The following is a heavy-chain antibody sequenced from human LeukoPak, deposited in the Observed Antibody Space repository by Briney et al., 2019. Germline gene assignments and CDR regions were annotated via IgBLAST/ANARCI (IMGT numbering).Heavy chain of an antibody. Sequence: SETLSLTCAVYGGSFSGYYWSWIRQPPGKGLEWIREINHSGSTNYNPSLKSRVTISVDTSKNQFSLKLSSVTAADTAVYYCARGLRAAAGRVLHPGVFDYWGQGTLVTVSS. V-gene: IGHV4-34*01. CDR3: ARGLRAAAGRVLHPGVFDY. CDR2: INHSGST. D-gene: IGHD6-13*01. CDR1: GGSFSGYY. J-gene: IGHJ4*02.